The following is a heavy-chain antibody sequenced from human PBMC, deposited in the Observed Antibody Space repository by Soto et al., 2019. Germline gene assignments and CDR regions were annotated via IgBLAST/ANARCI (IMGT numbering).Heavy chain of an antibody. D-gene: IGHD2-8*01. CDR2: FDPEEGET. CDR3: AIGYCTNGVCYKPFNFDY. V-gene: IGHV1-24*01. Sequence: QVQLVQSGAEVKKPGASVKVSCKVSGYTLTELSMHWARQAPGKGPEWMGGFDPEEGETIYAQKFQGRVTMTEDTSTDTAYMELSSLRSEDTAVYYCAIGYCTNGVCYKPFNFDYWGQGTLVTVSS. CDR1: GYTLTELS. J-gene: IGHJ4*02.